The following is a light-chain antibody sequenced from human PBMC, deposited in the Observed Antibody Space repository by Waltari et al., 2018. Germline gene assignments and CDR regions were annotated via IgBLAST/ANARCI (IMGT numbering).Light chain of an antibody. V-gene: IGKV3-20*01. CDR3: QQFGVSPLYS. CDR2: GAS. J-gene: IGKJ2*03. Sequence: EVVLTQSPGTLSLSPGERATLPCRASQSVSDYLAWYQHRPGQPPRLLIYGASTRATGISDRFSGSGSGTDFTLTITSLGPEDSAVYYCQQFGVSPLYSFGQGTRLEI. CDR1: QSVSDY.